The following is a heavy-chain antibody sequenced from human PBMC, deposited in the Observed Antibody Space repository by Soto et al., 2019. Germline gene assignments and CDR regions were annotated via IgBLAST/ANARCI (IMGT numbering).Heavy chain of an antibody. CDR1: GGSISSYY. D-gene: IGHD5-12*01. CDR3: ATYSGGFDY. Sequence: TLETLSLTCTVSGGSISSYYWSWIRQPPGKGLEWIGYIYYSGSTNYNPSLKSRVTISVDTSKNQFSLKLSSVTAADTAVYYCATYSGGFDYWCQGTLVTVSS. CDR2: IYYSGST. J-gene: IGHJ4*02. V-gene: IGHV4-59*01.